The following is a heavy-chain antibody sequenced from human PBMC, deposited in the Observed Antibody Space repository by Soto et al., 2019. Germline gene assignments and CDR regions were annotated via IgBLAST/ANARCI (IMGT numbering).Heavy chain of an antibody. V-gene: IGHV3-21*01. J-gene: IGHJ5*02. D-gene: IGHD1-26*01. CDR3: ARAPPSGNYRGNWFDP. Sequence: EVQLVESGGGLVKPGGSVRLSCAASGFTFSNFSMNWVRQAPGKGLEWVSSIDSSGTFIYYGDSLKGRFTISRDNAKNSLYLQMNSLKVEDTAVYYCARAPPSGNYRGNWFDPWGQGTLVTVSS. CDR1: GFTFSNFS. CDR2: IDSSGTFI.